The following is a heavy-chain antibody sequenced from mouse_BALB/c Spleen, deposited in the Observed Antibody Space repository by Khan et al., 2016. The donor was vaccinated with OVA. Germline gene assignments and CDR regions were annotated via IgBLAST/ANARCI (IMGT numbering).Heavy chain of an antibody. CDR3: GTIIYGKRYYAMDY. V-gene: IGHV2-9*02. CDR1: GFSLTTYG. Sequence: VQLQESGPGLVAPSQSLSITCTVSGFSLTTYGVNWVRQPPGKGLEWLGVIWAGGSTNYNSALMSRLSISKDKSKSQVFLRMNSLQTDDTAVYYCGTIIYGKRYYAMDYWGQGTTVTVSS. J-gene: IGHJ4*01. CDR2: IWAGGST. D-gene: IGHD2-1*01.